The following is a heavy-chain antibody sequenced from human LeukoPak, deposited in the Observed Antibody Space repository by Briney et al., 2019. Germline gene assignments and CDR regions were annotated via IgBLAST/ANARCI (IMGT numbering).Heavy chain of an antibody. D-gene: IGHD1-1*01. Sequence: SETLSLTCTVSADSISSYYWSWIRQPPGKGLEWIGYIYYSGSTNYNPSLKSPVTISVDMYKNLFSLQLNSVTPQDTAVYYCARTEGQTETYFMAVSRKGTTVTVYS. CDR2: IYYSGST. V-gene: IGHV4-59*12. CDR3: ARTEGQTETYFMAV. CDR1: ADSISSYY. J-gene: IGHJ6*03.